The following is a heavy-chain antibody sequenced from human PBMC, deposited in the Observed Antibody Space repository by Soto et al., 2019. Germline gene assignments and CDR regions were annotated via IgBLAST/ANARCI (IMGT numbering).Heavy chain of an antibody. Sequence: GESLKISCKGSGYSFAGYWITWVRQKPGKGLEWMGRIDPSDSQTYYNPSLKSRVTISVDTSKNRFSLKLSSVTAADTAVYYCARATYDSLDYWGPGTLVTVSS. CDR3: ARATYDSLDY. D-gene: IGHD3-22*01. J-gene: IGHJ4*02. CDR2: IDPSDSQT. V-gene: IGHV5-10-1*01. CDR1: GYSFAGYW.